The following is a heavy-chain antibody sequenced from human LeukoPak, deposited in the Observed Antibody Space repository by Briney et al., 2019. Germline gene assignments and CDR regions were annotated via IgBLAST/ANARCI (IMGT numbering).Heavy chain of an antibody. CDR2: ISGDGGST. Sequence: GGSLRLSCAASGFAFDDYAMHWVRQAPGKGLEWVSLISGDGGSTYYADSVKGRFTISRDNSKNSLYLQMNSLRTEDTALYYCAKDHVNCYGSGPLDYWGQGTLVTVSS. D-gene: IGHD3-10*01. J-gene: IGHJ4*02. CDR1: GFAFDDYA. CDR3: AKDHVNCYGSGPLDY. V-gene: IGHV3-43*02.